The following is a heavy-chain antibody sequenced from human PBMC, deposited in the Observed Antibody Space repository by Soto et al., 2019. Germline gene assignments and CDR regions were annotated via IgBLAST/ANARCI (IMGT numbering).Heavy chain of an antibody. CDR1: GFTFSSYA. CDR3: ARDGYSSSSDY. J-gene: IGHJ4*02. D-gene: IGHD6-6*01. Sequence: QVQLVESGGGVVQPGRSLRLSCAASGFTFSSYAMHWVRQAPGKGLEWVAVISYDGSNKYYADSVKGRFTISRDNSKNTLSLQMNSLRAEDTAVYYCARDGYSSSSDYWGQGTLVTVSS. CDR2: ISYDGSNK. V-gene: IGHV3-30-3*01.